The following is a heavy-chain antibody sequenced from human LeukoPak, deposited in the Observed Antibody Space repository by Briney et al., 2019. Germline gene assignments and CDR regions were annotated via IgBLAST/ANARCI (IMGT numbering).Heavy chain of an antibody. D-gene: IGHD4-17*01. Sequence: VGSLRLSCAASGFTFSSYSMNWVRQAPGKGLEWVSYISSSSSTIYYADSVKGRFTISRDNAKNSLYLQMNSLRAEDTAVYYCARVRRLYYYYYMDVWGKGTTVTVSS. V-gene: IGHV3-48*01. J-gene: IGHJ6*03. CDR2: ISSSSSTI. CDR3: ARVRRLYYYYYMDV. CDR1: GFTFSSYS.